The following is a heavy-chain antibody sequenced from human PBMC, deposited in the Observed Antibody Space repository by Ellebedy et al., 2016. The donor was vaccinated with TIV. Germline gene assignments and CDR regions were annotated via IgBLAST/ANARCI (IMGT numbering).Heavy chain of an antibody. CDR1: GFTFGSFA. CDR2: ISGDGTTT. Sequence: GESLKISCAASGFTFGSFAMHWVRQAPGKGLEWPSVISGDGTTTYHADSVKGRFTITRDNSKITLYLQLNRLRTEDTAVYFCAKGSSSGFNYDRVGFEYWGQGTLVTVSS. CDR3: AKGSSSGFNYDRVGFEY. D-gene: IGHD3-22*01. V-gene: IGHV3-23*01. J-gene: IGHJ4*01.